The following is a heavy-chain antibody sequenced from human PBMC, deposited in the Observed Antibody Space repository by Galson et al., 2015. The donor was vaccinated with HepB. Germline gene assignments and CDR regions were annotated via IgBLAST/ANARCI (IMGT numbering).Heavy chain of an antibody. D-gene: IGHD3-22*01. CDR1: GYSFTSYW. Sequence: QSGAEVKKPGESLKISCKGSGYSFTSYWIGWVRQMPGKGLEWMGIIYPGDSDTRYSPSFQGQVTISADKSISTAYLQWSSLKASDTAMYYCARHTPYYYDSSAVGGMDVWGQGTTVTVSS. J-gene: IGHJ6*02. CDR3: ARHTPYYYDSSAVGGMDV. CDR2: IYPGDSDT. V-gene: IGHV5-51*01.